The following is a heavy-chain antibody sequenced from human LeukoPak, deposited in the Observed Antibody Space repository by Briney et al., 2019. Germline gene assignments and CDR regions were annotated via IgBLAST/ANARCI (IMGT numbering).Heavy chain of an antibody. CDR2: INGGGGST. Sequence: PGGSLRLSCAASGFTFSNYVMSWVRQAPGKGPEWVSGINGGGGSTFYAESVKGRFTISRDNSKNTLNLQMNSLRAEDTAVYYCVKDGRRSPPYWGQGTLVTVSS. V-gene: IGHV3-23*01. CDR1: GFTFSNYV. D-gene: IGHD2-15*01. CDR3: VKDGRRSPPY. J-gene: IGHJ4*02.